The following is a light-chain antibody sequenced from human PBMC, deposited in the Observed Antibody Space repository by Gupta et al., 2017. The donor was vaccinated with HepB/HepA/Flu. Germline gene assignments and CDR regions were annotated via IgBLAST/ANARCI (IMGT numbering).Light chain of an antibody. CDR3: QQEDCTPFP. CDR1: QSVLYSFNGFNS. Sequence: DLVMTQSPDSLAVSLGERAIINCNSIQSVLYSFNGFNSFAWYQQKPGQPPKLLIFWASSRDYGVPDRFSGRASGTDCTLTISSVQAEDVAVYYGQQEDCTPFPFGQGTKVDIK. CDR2: WAS. V-gene: IGKV4-1*01. J-gene: IGKJ2*01.